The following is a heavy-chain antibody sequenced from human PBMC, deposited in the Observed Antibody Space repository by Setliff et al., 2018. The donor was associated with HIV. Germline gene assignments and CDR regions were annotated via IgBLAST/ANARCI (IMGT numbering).Heavy chain of an antibody. CDR1: GGSISSSSYY. CDR2: IYYSGST. D-gene: IGHD6-19*01. CDR3: AKGVAGLQYYYYYMDV. V-gene: IGHV4-39*07. Sequence: SETLSLTCTVSGGSISSSSYYWGWIRQPPGKGLEWIGRIYYSGSTYYNPSLETRVTISVDTSKNQFSLTLSSVTAADTAVYYCAKGVAGLQYYYYYMDVWGKGTTVTVSS. J-gene: IGHJ6*03.